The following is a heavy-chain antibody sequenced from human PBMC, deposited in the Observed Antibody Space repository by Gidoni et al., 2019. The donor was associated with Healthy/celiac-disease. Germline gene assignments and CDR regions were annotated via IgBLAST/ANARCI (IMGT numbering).Heavy chain of an antibody. Sequence: QVQLVESGGGVVQPGRSLRLSCAASGFTFRSYAMHWVRQAPGKGLEWVAVISYDGSNKYYADSVKGRFTISRDNSKNTLYLQMNSLRAEDTAVYYCARVSYYYYGMDVWGQGTTVTVSS. CDR1: GFTFRSYA. CDR2: ISYDGSNK. J-gene: IGHJ6*02. V-gene: IGHV3-30*04. CDR3: ARVSYYYYGMDV.